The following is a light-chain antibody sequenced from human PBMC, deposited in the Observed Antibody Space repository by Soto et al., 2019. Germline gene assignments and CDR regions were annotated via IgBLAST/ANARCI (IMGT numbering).Light chain of an antibody. Sequence: QSALTQPASVSGSPGQSLTISCTGTTSDIGFYDYVSWYQQYPGKAPKLLIYGVTIRPSGISNRFSGSNSGNTATLTISGTQAMDEADYYCQAWDSSSVVFGGGTKLTVL. V-gene: IGLV2-14*01. CDR3: QAWDSSSVV. CDR1: TSDIGFYDY. J-gene: IGLJ2*01. CDR2: GVT.